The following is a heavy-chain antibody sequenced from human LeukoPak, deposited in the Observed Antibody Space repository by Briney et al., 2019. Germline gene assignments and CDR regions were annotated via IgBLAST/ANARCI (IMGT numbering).Heavy chain of an antibody. CDR2: INHSGST. Sequence: ASETLSLTCTVSGGSISSSSYYWGWIRQPPGKGLEWIGEINHSGSTNYNPSLKSRVTISVDTSKNQFSLKLSSVTAADTAVYYCARGRQTYYYGSGSYQKNHYFDYWGQGTLVTVSS. J-gene: IGHJ4*02. CDR3: ARGRQTYYYGSGSYQKNHYFDY. CDR1: GGSISSSSYY. V-gene: IGHV4-39*07. D-gene: IGHD3-10*01.